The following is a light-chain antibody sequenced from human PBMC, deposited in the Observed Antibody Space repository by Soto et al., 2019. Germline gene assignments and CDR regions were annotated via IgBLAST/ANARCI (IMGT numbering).Light chain of an antibody. V-gene: IGLV7-46*01. J-gene: IGLJ2*01. CDR1: TGAVTSGHY. Sequence: QAVVTQEPSLTVSPGGTVTLTCGSSTGAVTSGHYPYWFQQKPGQAPRTPIYDTSNKHSWTPARFSGSLLGGKAALTLSGAQPEDEVEYYCLLSYGGARVFGGGTKLTVL. CDR3: LLSYGGARV. CDR2: DTS.